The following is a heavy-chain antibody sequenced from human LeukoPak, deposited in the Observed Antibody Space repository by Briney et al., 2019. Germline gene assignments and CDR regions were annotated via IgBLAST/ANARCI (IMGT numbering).Heavy chain of an antibody. V-gene: IGHV4-30-4*01. D-gene: IGHD4-17*01. Sequence: SSETLSLTCTVSGGSISSGDYYWSWIRQPPGKGLEWIGYIYYSGSTYYNPSLKSRVTISVDTSKNQFSLKLSSVTAADTAVYYCARVNYGDYGVLDYWGQGTLVTVSS. CDR3: ARVNYGDYGVLDY. J-gene: IGHJ4*02. CDR1: GGSISSGDYY. CDR2: IYYSGST.